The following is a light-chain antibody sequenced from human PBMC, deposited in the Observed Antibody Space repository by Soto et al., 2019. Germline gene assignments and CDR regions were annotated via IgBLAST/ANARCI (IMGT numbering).Light chain of an antibody. V-gene: IGKV3-20*01. Sequence: ESMLTQSPGTLSLSPGERATLSCRASQSVSTRYLAWYQQKPGQAPRLLIYGASIRATGIPDRFSGSGSGTDFTLTISRLEPEDLAVYYCHQFGSSPPAFTFGPGTKLEI. CDR2: GAS. J-gene: IGKJ2*01. CDR1: QSVSTRY. CDR3: HQFGSSPPAFT.